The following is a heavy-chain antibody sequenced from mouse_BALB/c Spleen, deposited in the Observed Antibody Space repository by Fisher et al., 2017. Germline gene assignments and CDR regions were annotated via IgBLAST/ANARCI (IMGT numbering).Heavy chain of an antibody. Sequence: KFKGKATLTADKSSSTAYMQLSSLTSEDSAVYYCARGGNLLWFLYYAMDYWGQGTSVTVSS. V-gene: IGHV1-4*01. J-gene: IGHJ4*01. D-gene: IGHD2-2*01. CDR3: ARGGNLLWFLYYAMDY.